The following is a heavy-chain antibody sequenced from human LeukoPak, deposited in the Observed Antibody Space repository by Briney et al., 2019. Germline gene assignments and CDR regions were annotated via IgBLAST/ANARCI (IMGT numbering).Heavy chain of an antibody. Sequence: PSETLSLTCAVYGGSFSGYYWSWIRQPPGKGLEWIGEINHSGSTNYNPSLKSRVTISVDTSKNQFSLKLSSVTAADTAVYYCARGRRLQALNWFVPWGQGTLVTVSS. V-gene: IGHV4-34*01. J-gene: IGHJ5*02. CDR2: INHSGST. CDR1: GGSFSGYY. D-gene: IGHD5-24*01. CDR3: ARGRRLQALNWFVP.